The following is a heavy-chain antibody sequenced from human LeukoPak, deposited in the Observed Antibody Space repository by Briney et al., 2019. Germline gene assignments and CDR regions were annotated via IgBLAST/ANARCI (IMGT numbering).Heavy chain of an antibody. Sequence: GGSLRLSCVASGFPFSSYWMTWVRQAPGKGLEWVAVIWYDGSNKYYADSVKGRFTISRDNSKNTLYLQMNSLRAEDTAVYYCARDQDPYYFDYWGQGTLVTVSS. V-gene: IGHV3-33*08. CDR2: IWYDGSNK. CDR3: ARDQDPYYFDY. CDR1: GFPFSSYW. J-gene: IGHJ4*02.